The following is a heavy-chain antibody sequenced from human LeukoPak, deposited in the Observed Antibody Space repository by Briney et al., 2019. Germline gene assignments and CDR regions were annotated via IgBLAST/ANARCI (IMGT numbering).Heavy chain of an antibody. CDR2: ISSSSGYI. CDR1: GFTFSSYS. Sequence: GGSLRLSCAASGFTFSSYSMTWVRQAPGKGLEWVSCISSSSGYIYYADSVKGRFTISRDNSKNTLYLQMNSLRAEDTAVYYCAKDGGNYYDSSGYNYWGQGTLVTVSS. V-gene: IGHV3-21*04. CDR3: AKDGGNYYDSSGYNY. J-gene: IGHJ4*02. D-gene: IGHD3-22*01.